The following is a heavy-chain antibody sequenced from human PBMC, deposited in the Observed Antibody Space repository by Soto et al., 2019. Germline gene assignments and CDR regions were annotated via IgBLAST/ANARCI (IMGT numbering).Heavy chain of an antibody. V-gene: IGHV1-2*04. Sequence: ASVKVSCKASGYTFTGYYMHWVRQAPGQGLEWMGWINPNSGGTNYAQKFQGWVTMTRDTSISTAYMELSRLRSDDTAVYYCARVYYDSSGYLVLSYWGQGTLVTVSS. CDR1: GYTFTGYY. D-gene: IGHD3-22*01. CDR3: ARVYYDSSGYLVLSY. CDR2: INPNSGGT. J-gene: IGHJ4*02.